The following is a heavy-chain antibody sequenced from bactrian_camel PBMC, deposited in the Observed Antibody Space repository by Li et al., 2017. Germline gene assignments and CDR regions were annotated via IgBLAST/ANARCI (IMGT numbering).Heavy chain of an antibody. CDR1: DYSFERYC. J-gene: IGHJ4*01. CDR2: IYSDGSSA. V-gene: IGHV3S66*01. Sequence: VQLVEPGGGTVQAGGSLRLTCRITDYSFERYCLGWFRQAPGKEREAVANIYSDGSSASYAEFVKGRFIITRDKTKDLVYLQMNGLQPEDTGMYYCAADQLYGTCRDVLDFPARGQGTQVTVS. CDR3: AADQLYGTCRDVLDFPA. D-gene: IGHD7*01.